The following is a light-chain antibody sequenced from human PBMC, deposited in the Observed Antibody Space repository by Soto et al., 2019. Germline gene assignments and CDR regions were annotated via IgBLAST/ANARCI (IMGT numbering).Light chain of an antibody. J-gene: IGLJ1*01. V-gene: IGLV1-44*01. Sequence: QSVLTQPPSASGTPGQRVTISCSGSNSNIGSNPVHWYQQFPGTAPKVLIYSNYQRPSGVPDRFSGSKSGTSASLAISGLQSEDEADYYCATWDDRLNGYVFGSGTKVTVL. CDR3: ATWDDRLNGYV. CDR1: NSNIGSNP. CDR2: SNY.